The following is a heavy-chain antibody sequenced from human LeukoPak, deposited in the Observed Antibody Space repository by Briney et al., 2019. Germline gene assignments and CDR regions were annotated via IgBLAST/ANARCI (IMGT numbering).Heavy chain of an antibody. CDR1: GLTFSSYW. D-gene: IGHD3-9*01. J-gene: IGHJ4*02. CDR3: AKESQPRYFDWLPDY. V-gene: IGHV3-74*01. Sequence: GGSLRLSCAASGLTFSSYWMHWIRQAPGKGLVWVSRINSDGSSTSYADSVKGRFTISRDNAKNTLYLQMNSLRAEDTAVYYCAKESQPRYFDWLPDYWGQGTLVTVSS. CDR2: INSDGSST.